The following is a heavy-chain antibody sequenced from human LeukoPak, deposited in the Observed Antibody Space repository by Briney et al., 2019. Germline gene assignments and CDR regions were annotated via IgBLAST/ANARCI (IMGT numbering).Heavy chain of an antibody. V-gene: IGHV3-21*01. Sequence: GGSLRLSCAVSGFTFSSCSMNWVRQAPGKGLEWVSSISSRSSYIYYADSVKGRFTISRDNAKNSLYLQMNSLRAEDTAVYFCASNYGSGSYYTPYYFDYWGQGTLVTVSS. CDR2: ISSRSSYI. CDR1: GFTFSSCS. D-gene: IGHD3-10*01. J-gene: IGHJ4*02. CDR3: ASNYGSGSYYTPYYFDY.